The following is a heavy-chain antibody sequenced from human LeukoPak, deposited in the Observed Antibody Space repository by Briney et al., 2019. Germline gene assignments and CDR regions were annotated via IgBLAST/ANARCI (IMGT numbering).Heavy chain of an antibody. J-gene: IGHJ4*02. D-gene: IGHD3-3*01. CDR3: ARQRDSAYYDFWSGYFFFDY. V-gene: IGHV5-51*01. CDR2: IYPGDSDT. Sequence: PGESLKISCKGSGYSFTSYWIGWVRQMPGKGLEWMGIIYPGDSDTRYSPSLQGQVTISADKSISTAYLQWSSLKASDTAMYYCARQRDSAYYDFWSGYFFFDYWGQGTLVTVSS. CDR1: GYSFTSYW.